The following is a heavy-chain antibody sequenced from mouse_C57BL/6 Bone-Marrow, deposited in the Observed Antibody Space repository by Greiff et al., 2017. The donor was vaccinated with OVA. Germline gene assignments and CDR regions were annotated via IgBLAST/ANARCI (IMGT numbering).Heavy chain of an antibody. CDR2: ISSGGDYI. CDR1: GFTFSSYA. D-gene: IGHD1-2*01. J-gene: IGHJ2*01. Sequence: EVQGVESGEGLVKPGGSLKLSCAASGFTFSSYAMSWVRQTPEKRLAWVAYISSGGDYIYYADTVKGRFTISRANARNTLYLQMSSLKSEDTAMYYCTRDHITPSPDYFDYWGQGTTLTVSS. CDR3: TRDHITPSPDYFDY. V-gene: IGHV5-9-1*02.